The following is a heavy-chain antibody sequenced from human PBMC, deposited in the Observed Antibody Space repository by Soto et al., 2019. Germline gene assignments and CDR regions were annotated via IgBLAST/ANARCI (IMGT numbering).Heavy chain of an antibody. D-gene: IGHD6-19*01. CDR2: ITWNGGST. CDR1: GFTFDDFG. J-gene: IGHJ3*02. V-gene: IGHV3-20*01. Sequence: EVQLVESGGGVVRPGGSLRFSCAASGFTFDDFGMSWVRQAPGKGLEWVSGITWNGGSTGYADSVKGRFTISRDNAKNSLYLQMDSLRAEDTALYHCARDGGVAVAVDAFDIWGQGTMVTVSS. CDR3: ARDGGVAVAVDAFDI.